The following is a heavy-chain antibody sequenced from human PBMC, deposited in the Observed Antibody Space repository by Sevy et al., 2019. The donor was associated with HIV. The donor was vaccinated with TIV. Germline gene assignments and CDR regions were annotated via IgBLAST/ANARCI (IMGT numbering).Heavy chain of an antibody. J-gene: IGHJ4*02. Sequence: GGSLRLSCAASGFTFSSYAMSWVRQPPGKGLEWVATFSFGCGKINYADSVKGRFTISRDNSKNTLFLQMNRLRAEATAVYYCAREGCSRPHDYWGQGTLVTVSS. D-gene: IGHD2-2*01. CDR1: GFTFSSYA. CDR2: FSFGCGKI. V-gene: IGHV3-23*01. CDR3: AREGCSRPHDY.